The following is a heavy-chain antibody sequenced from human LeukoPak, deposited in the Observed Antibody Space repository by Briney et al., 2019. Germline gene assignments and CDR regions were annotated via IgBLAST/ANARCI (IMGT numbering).Heavy chain of an antibody. D-gene: IGHD1-26*01. CDR3: AREGAPTSYYYYMDV. J-gene: IGHJ6*03. V-gene: IGHV4-59*01. CDR2: IYYSGST. Sequence: NPSETLSLTCTVSGGSISSYYWSWIRQPPGKGLEWIGYIYYSGSTNYNPSLKSRVTISVDTSKNQFSLKLSSVTAADTAVYYRAREGAPTSYYYYMDVWGKGTTVTVSS. CDR1: GGSISSYY.